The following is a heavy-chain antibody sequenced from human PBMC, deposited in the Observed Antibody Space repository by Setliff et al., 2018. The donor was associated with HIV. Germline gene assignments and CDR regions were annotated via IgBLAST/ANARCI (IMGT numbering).Heavy chain of an antibody. CDR2: IYYNGIT. V-gene: IGHV4-59*11. J-gene: IGHJ1*01. Sequence: SETLSLTCTVSGGSISSHYWSWIRQPPGKGLEWIGSIYYNGITNYNPSLKSRVTVSVDTSKNQFSLKLGSVTAADTAVYYCARAGYYGITSYWEYFQHWGQGTLVTVSS. CDR3: ARAGYYGITSYWEYFQH. D-gene: IGHD3-10*01. CDR1: GGSISSHY.